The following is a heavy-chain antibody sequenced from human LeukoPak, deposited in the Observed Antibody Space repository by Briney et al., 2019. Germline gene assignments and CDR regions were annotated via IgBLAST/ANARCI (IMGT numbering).Heavy chain of an antibody. J-gene: IGHJ3*02. CDR2: ISSSSSYI. Sequence: GGSLRLSCAASGFTFSSYSMNWVRQAPGKGLEWVSSISSSSSYIYYADSVKGRFTISRDNAKNSLYLQMNSLRAEDTGVYYCAGGSEYSGTPGAFDIWGQGTTVTVSS. CDR3: AGGSEYSGTPGAFDI. CDR1: GFTFSSYS. D-gene: IGHD1-26*01. V-gene: IGHV3-21*01.